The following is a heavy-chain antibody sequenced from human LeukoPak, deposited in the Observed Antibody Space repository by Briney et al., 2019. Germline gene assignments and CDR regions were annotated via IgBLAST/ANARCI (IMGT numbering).Heavy chain of an antibody. CDR3: AGLGITMIGGV. V-gene: IGHV3-23*01. J-gene: IGHJ6*03. CDR1: GFTFSNYG. D-gene: IGHD3-10*02. Sequence: PGGTLRLSCAVSGFTFSNYGMIWVRQAPGKGLEWVSGISGSGGSTYYADSVKGRFSISRDNSRNTLYLQMNSLRAEDTACYYCAGLGITMIGGVRGKGTTVTSSS. CDR2: ISGSGGST.